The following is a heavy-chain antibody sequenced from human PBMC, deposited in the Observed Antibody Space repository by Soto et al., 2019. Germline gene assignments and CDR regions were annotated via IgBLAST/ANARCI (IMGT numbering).Heavy chain of an antibody. Sequence: QVQLQESGPGLVRPSETLSLTCTVSSDSISSYYWIWIRQSPGKGLEWIGYTDYSGNTNYNPSLKSPVTIAGNTSTNQFSQRMSSVTGADTYVYDCARAISDPLYNLAYWGQGTLVTVSS. CDR3: ARAISDPLYNLAY. J-gene: IGHJ4*02. CDR1: SDSISSYY. CDR2: TDYSGNT. D-gene: IGHD1-1*01. V-gene: IGHV4-59*08.